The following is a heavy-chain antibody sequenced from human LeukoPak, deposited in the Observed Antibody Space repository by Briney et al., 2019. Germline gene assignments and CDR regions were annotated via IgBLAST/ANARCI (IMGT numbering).Heavy chain of an antibody. CDR2: ITGTGGST. J-gene: IGHJ4*02. V-gene: IGHV3-23*01. D-gene: IGHD3-16*01. CDR1: GFTFSNYA. CDR3: AKVSLGFDY. Sequence: GGSLRLSCAASGFTFSNYAMSWVRQAPGKGLEWVSAITGTGGSTYYADSVKGRFTISRDNSKNTLYLQMNSLRAEDTAVYYCAKVSLGFDYWGQGTLVTVSS.